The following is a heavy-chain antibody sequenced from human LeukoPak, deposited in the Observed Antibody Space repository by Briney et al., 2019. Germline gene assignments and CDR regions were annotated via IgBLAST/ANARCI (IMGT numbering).Heavy chain of an antibody. CDR2: IWYDGDNK. V-gene: IGHV3-33*08. D-gene: IGHD5-18*01. CDR3: ARHPPGYSYGEPFDY. J-gene: IGHJ4*02. CDR1: GFTFSSYG. Sequence: GGSLRLSCAASGFTFSSYGMHRVRQAPGKGLEWVAVIWYDGDNKYYADSVKGRFTISRDKSKNTLYLQMNSLRAEDTAVYYCARHPPGYSYGEPFDYWAREPWSPSPQ.